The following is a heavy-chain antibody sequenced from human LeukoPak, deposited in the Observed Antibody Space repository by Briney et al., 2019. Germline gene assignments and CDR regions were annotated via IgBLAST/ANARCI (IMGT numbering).Heavy chain of an antibody. J-gene: IGHJ5*02. Sequence: ASVTVSCKASGYTFTSYAMHWVRQAPGQRLEWMGWINAGNGNTKYSQKFQGRVTITRDTSASTAYMELSSLRSEDTAVYYCARDSPVSGDWFDPWGQGTLVTVSS. CDR1: GYTFTSYA. D-gene: IGHD4-17*01. CDR2: INAGNGNT. CDR3: ARDSPVSGDWFDP. V-gene: IGHV1-3*01.